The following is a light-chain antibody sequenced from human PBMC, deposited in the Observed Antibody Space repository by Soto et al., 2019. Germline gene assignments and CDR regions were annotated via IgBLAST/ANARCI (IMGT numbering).Light chain of an antibody. V-gene: IGLV2-14*03. Sequence: QSALTQPASVSGSPGQSITISCTGSSSDVGGYNYVSWYQLHPGNAPKLMLYDVSNRPSGVSNRFSGSKSGNTASLTISGLQAEDEADYYCSSHTSSSNLVVFGGGTKLTVL. CDR1: SSDVGGYNY. J-gene: IGLJ2*01. CDR2: DVS. CDR3: SSHTSSSNLVV.